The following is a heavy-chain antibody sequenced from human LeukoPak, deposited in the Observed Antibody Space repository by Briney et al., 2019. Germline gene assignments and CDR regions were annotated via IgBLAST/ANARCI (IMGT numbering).Heavy chain of an antibody. CDR2: IYHSGST. CDR1: GGSISSSYW. D-gene: IGHD3-22*01. Sequence: SSGTLSLTCAVSGGSISSSYWWSWVRQPPGKGLQWIGEIYHSGSTNFNPSLKSRVTISVDKSKNQFSLKLNSVTAADTAVYYCARDVRNYYDSSGYYLFDYWGQGTLVTVSS. CDR3: ARDVRNYYDSSGYYLFDY. V-gene: IGHV4-4*02. J-gene: IGHJ4*02.